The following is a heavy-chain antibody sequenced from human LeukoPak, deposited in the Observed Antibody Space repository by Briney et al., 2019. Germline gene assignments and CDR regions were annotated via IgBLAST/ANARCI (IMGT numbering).Heavy chain of an antibody. V-gene: IGHV3-21*06. CDR2: ISGTSDYI. D-gene: IGHD1-26*01. Sequence: GGSLRLSCAASGFTFSSYSMNWVRQAPGKGLEWVSSISGTSDYIYYADSVKGRFTISRDNGQNSLYLQMNSLRAEDTAVYYCARDDRWELLQGQVDYWGQGTLVTVSS. CDR3: ARDDRWELLQGQVDY. J-gene: IGHJ4*02. CDR1: GFTFSSYS.